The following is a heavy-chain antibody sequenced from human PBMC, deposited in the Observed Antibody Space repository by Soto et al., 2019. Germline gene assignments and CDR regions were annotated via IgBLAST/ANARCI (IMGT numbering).Heavy chain of an antibody. CDR3: ARDLTDPLDYYGMDV. CDR2: INPNSGGT. D-gene: IGHD1-20*01. CDR1: GYTFTGYY. Sequence: ASVKVSCKASGYTFTGYYMHWVRQAPGQGLEWMGWINPNSGGTNHAQKFQGWVTMTRDTSISTAYMELSRLRSDDTAVYYCARDLTDPLDYYGMDVWGQGTTVTVS. J-gene: IGHJ6*02. V-gene: IGHV1-2*04.